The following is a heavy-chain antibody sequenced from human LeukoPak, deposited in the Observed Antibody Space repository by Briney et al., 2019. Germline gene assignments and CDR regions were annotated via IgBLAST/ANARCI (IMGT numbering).Heavy chain of an antibody. D-gene: IGHD5-18*01. CDR2: IYYSGST. J-gene: IGHJ3*02. CDR1: GDSISSGGYY. Sequence: SETLSLTCTVSGDSISSGGYYWRWIRQHPGKGLEWIGYIYYSGSTYYNPSLKSRVTISVDTSKNQFSLKLSSVTAADTAVYYCASGYSYEGGAFDIWGQGTMVTVSS. CDR3: ASGYSYEGGAFDI. V-gene: IGHV4-31*03.